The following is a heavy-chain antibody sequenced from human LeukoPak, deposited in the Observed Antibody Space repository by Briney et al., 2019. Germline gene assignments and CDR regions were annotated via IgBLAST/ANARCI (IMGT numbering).Heavy chain of an antibody. CDR1: GFTFSSYG. D-gene: IGHD3-10*02. Sequence: GRSLRLSCAASGFTFSSYGMHWVRQAPGKGLEWVAVISYDGSNKYYADSVKGRFTISRDNSKNTLYLQMNSLRAEDTAVYYCAKDGLGLFGEGYLDYWGQGTLVTVSS. V-gene: IGHV3-30*18. J-gene: IGHJ4*02. CDR3: AKDGLGLFGEGYLDY. CDR2: ISYDGSNK.